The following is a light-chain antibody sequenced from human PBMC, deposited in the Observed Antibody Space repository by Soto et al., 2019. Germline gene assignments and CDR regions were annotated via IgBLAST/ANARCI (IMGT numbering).Light chain of an antibody. CDR1: QTITRY. V-gene: IGKV1-39*01. CDR2: AAS. J-gene: IGKJ2*01. CDR3: QQSFSFPVT. Sequence: DIPMTQSPSSLSASVGDRVTITCRANQTITRYLNWYQQKPGTAPKLLIYAASSLQEGVPSRFRGSGSGTDFTLTIRNLQPEDFAAYSCQQSFSFPVTFGKGTKLEIK.